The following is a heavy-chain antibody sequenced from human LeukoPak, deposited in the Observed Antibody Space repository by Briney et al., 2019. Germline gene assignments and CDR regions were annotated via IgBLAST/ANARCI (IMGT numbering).Heavy chain of an antibody. J-gene: IGHJ4*02. D-gene: IGHD3-10*01. CDR1: GFTISGNY. CDR3: ARGNYGSGSSFDY. CDR2: ICGGGGT. V-gene: IGHV3-53*01. Sequence: PGGSLRLSCAASGFTISGNYMTWVRQAPGKGLEWVSVICGGGGTYYADSVKGRFTISRDDSKNTLYLQMNSLRAEDTAVYYCARGNYGSGSSFDYWGQGTLVTVSS.